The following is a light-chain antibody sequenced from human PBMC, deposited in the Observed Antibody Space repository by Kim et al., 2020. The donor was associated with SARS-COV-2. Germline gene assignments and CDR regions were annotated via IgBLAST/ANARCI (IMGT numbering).Light chain of an antibody. J-gene: IGKJ2*01. V-gene: IGKV1-33*01. Sequence: DIQMTQSPSSVSASVGDRVTITCQATQDVKFYLNWYQQKPGRAPKLLIYDASHLQTGVPSRFSGSGSGTDFTFTISSLQPGDEATYYCQQYDNVPPTFGQGTKLEI. CDR2: DAS. CDR1: QDVKFY. CDR3: QQYDNVPPT.